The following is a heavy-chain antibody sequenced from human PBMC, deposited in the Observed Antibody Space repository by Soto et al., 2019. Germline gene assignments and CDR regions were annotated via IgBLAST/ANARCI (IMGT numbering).Heavy chain of an antibody. Sequence: QVQLVEAGGGVVQPGRSLRLSCAASGFTLSTYGMHWVRQAPGKGLEWVAVKSDVERNTYYADSVKGRFTISRDKSKNKLLLQMTRRRAEDTGLYYCAKDGTRGSSGDNYGRDVWGQGTAVTVSS. D-gene: IGHD1-26*01. CDR1: GFTLSTYG. J-gene: IGHJ6*02. V-gene: IGHV3-30*18. CDR2: KSDVERNT. CDR3: AKDGTRGSSGDNYGRDV.